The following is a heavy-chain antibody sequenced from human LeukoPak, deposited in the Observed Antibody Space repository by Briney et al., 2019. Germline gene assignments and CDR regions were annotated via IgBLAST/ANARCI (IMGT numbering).Heavy chain of an antibody. CDR1: GGSISSYY. CDR3: ARGGGSYYYAFDI. Sequence: PSETLSLTCTVSGGSISSYYWSWIRQPPGKGLEWIGYIYYSGSTNYNPSLKSRVTISVDTSKNQFSLKLSSVTAADTAVYYCARGGGSYYYAFDIWGQGTMVTVSS. J-gene: IGHJ3*02. CDR2: IYYSGST. V-gene: IGHV4-59*01. D-gene: IGHD1-26*01.